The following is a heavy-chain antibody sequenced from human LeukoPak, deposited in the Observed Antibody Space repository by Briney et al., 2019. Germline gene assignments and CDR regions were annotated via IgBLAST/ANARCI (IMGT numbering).Heavy chain of an antibody. CDR1: GFTFDDYA. Sequence: GGSLRLSCAASGFTFDDYAMSWVRQAPGKGLEWVSGINWTGGSTGYADSVKGRFTISRDSAKSSLYLQMNSLRAEDTALYFCGRVGVVWNLDDVFDIWGKGKMVTVFS. CDR3: GRVGVVWNLDDVFDI. V-gene: IGHV3-20*04. D-gene: IGHD1-1*01. J-gene: IGHJ3*02. CDR2: INWTGGST.